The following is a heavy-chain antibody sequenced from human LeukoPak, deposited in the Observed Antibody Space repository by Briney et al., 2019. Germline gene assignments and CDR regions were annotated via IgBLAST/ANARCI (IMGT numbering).Heavy chain of an antibody. D-gene: IGHD5-18*01. CDR3: AKDRSVYSYGYFDY. CDR2: ISYDGSNK. J-gene: IGHJ4*02. CDR1: GFTFSSYG. Sequence: GGSLRLSCAASGFTFSSYGMHWVRQAPGKGPEWVAVISYDGSNKYYADSVKGRFTISRDNSKNTLYLQMNSLRAEDTAVYYCAKDRSVYSYGYFDYWGQGTLVTVSS. V-gene: IGHV3-30*18.